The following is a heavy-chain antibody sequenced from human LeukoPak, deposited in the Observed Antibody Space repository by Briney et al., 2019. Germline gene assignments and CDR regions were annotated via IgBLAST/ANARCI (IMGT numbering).Heavy chain of an antibody. CDR3: AISRYDYVWGYYYGMDV. V-gene: IGHV4-59*08. Sequence: SETLSLTCTVSGGSISYYYWSWIRQPPGKGLEWIGYIYYSGSTNYNPSLKSRVTISVDTSKNQFSLKLSSVTAADTAVYYCAISRYDYVWGYYYGMDVWGQGTTVTVSS. J-gene: IGHJ6*02. CDR2: IYYSGST. D-gene: IGHD3-16*01. CDR1: GGSISYYY.